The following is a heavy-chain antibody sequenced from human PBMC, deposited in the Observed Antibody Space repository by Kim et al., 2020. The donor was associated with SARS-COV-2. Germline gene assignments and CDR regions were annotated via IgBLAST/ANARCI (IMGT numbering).Heavy chain of an antibody. V-gene: IGHV3-74*01. J-gene: IGHJ4*02. Sequence: RINSDGSSTDYADSVKGRFTISRDNAKTTVYLQMNSLRPEDTAVYYCARNQLTRERNAVDYWSQ. CDR2: INSDGSST. CDR3: ARNQLTRERNAVDY. D-gene: IGHD2-2*01.